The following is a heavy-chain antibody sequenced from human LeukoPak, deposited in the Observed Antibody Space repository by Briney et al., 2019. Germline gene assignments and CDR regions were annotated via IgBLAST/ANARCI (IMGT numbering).Heavy chain of an antibody. Sequence: GGSLRLSCAASGFTFSSYGMHWVRQAPGKGLEWVAVISYDGSNKYYADSVKGRFTISRDNSKNTLYLQMNSLRAEDTAVYYCAKEEEYQLLQYYYYGMDVWGKGTTVTVSS. V-gene: IGHV3-30*18. CDR1: GFTFSSYG. J-gene: IGHJ6*04. CDR2: ISYDGSNK. D-gene: IGHD2-2*01. CDR3: AKEEEYQLLQYYYYGMDV.